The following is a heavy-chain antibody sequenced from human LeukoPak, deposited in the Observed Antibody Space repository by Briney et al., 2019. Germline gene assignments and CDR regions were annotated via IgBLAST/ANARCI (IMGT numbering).Heavy chain of an antibody. CDR3: ARGKDRSVERPPPTVL. CDR1: VFTFSDYY. D-gene: IGHD4-17*01. V-gene: IGHV3-11*04. Sequence: GGSLRLSCAASVFTFSDYYMSWIRQAPGKGLEGISYFSSSGSTIYYADSVKGRFTISRDNAKKSLYLQMNSLRAEDTAVYYCARGKDRSVERPPPTVLWGQGTLVTVSS. J-gene: IGHJ4*02. CDR2: FSSSGSTI.